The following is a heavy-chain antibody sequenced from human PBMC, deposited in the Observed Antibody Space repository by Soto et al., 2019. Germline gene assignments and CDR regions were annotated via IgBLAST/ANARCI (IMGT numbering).Heavy chain of an antibody. Sequence: SETLSLTCTVSGGSISSGGYYWSWIRQHPGKGLEWIGYIYYSGSTYYNPSLKSRVTISVDTSKNQFSLKLSSVTAADTAVYYCARDLGDYGDLKDYYYYMDVWGKGTTVTVSS. V-gene: IGHV4-31*03. CDR3: ARDLGDYGDLKDYYYYMDV. CDR1: GGSISSGGYY. J-gene: IGHJ6*03. CDR2: IYYSGST. D-gene: IGHD4-17*01.